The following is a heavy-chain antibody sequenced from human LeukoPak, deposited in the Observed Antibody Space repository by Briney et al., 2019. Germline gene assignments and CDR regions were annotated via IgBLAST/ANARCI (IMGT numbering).Heavy chain of an antibody. CDR2: IRYDGSNK. CDR3: ARGPTGYHNT. CDR1: GFTFSSYG. V-gene: IGHV3-30*02. J-gene: IGHJ4*02. Sequence: GGSLRLSCAAYGFTFSSYGMHWVRQAPGKGLEWVAFIRYDGSNKYYADSVKGRFTISRDNSKNTLHLQMNSLRAEDTAVYYCARGPTGYHNTGGQGTLVTVSS. D-gene: IGHD5-12*01.